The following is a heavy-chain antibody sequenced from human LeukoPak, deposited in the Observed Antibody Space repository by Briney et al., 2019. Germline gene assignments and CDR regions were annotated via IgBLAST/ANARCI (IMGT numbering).Heavy chain of an antibody. CDR1: GYTLTELS. CDR2: FDPEDGET. J-gene: IGHJ3*02. V-gene: IGHV1-24*01. D-gene: IGHD6-19*01. Sequence: ASVKVSCKVSGYTLTELSMHWVRQAPGKGLEWMGGFDPEDGETIYAQKFQARVTMTEDTSTDTAYMELSSLRSEDTAVYYCATTSSGWYGDAFDIWGQGTMVTVSS. CDR3: ATTSSGWYGDAFDI.